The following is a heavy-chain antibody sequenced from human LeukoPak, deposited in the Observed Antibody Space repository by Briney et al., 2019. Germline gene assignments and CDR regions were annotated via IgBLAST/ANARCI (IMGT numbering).Heavy chain of an antibody. V-gene: IGHV4-59*08. J-gene: IGHJ3*02. CDR1: GGSISSYY. D-gene: IGHD4-23*01. CDR3: ARQAFDGGNSAVNNKDAFDI. Sequence: PSETLSLTCTVSGGSISSYYWSWIRQPPGKGLEWIGYIYYSGSTNYNPSLKSRVTISVDTSKNQFSLKLSSVTAADTAVYYCARQAFDGGNSAVNNKDAFDIWGQGTMVTVSS. CDR2: IYYSGST.